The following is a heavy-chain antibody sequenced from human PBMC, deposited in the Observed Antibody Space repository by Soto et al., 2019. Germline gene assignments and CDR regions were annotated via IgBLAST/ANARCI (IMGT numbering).Heavy chain of an antibody. V-gene: IGHV4-39*01. CDR3: ARQHKSLSIGDYYYYGMDV. D-gene: IGHD2-21*01. CDR1: GGSISSSSYY. J-gene: IGHJ6*02. CDR2: IYYSGST. Sequence: ASETLSLTCTVSGGSISSSSYYWGWIRQPPGKGLEWIGSIYYSGSTYYNPSLKSRVTISVDTSKNQFSLKLSSVTAADTAVYYCARQHKSLSIGDYYYYGMDVWGQGTTVTVSS.